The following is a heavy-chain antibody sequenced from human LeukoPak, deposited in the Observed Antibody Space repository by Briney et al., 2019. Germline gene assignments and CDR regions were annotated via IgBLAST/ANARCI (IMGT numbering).Heavy chain of an antibody. Sequence: SETLSLTCAVYGGSFSGYYWSWIRQPPGKGLEWIGSIYYSGSTYYNPSLKSRVTISVDTSKNQFSLKLSSVTAADTAVYYCARVAAARPYRYYYYMDVWGKGTTVTVSS. D-gene: IGHD6-6*01. CDR2: IYYSGST. CDR1: GGSFSGYY. J-gene: IGHJ6*03. CDR3: ARVAAARPYRYYYYMDV. V-gene: IGHV4-34*01.